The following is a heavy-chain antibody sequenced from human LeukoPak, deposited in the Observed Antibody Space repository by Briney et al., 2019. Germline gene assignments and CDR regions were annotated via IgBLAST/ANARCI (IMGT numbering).Heavy chain of an antibody. CDR3: VRDWDHYDFDS. CDR1: GFTFSGYA. V-gene: IGHV3-74*01. CDR2: ISPDGNYG. J-gene: IGHJ5*01. Sequence: QAGGSLRLSCAASGFTFSGYAMSWVRQAPGKGLVWVSRISPDGNYGNYADSVKGRFTISRDNAKNTVYPQMNSLRSEDTALFYCVRDWDHYDFDSWGQGTLVTVSS. D-gene: IGHD3-3*01.